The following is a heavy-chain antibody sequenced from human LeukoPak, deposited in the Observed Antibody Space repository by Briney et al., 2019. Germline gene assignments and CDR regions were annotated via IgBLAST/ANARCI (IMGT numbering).Heavy chain of an antibody. CDR1: GYTLTELS. V-gene: IGHV1-24*01. CDR3: ATSINCSIISCYTGWGYFDY. CDR2: FDPEDGET. D-gene: IGHD2-2*02. Sequence: ASVKVSCKVSGYTLTELSMHWVRQAPGKGLEWMGGFDPEDGETIYAQKFQGRVTMTEDTSTDTAYMELSSLRSEDTAVYYCATSINCSIISCYTGWGYFDYWGQGTLVTVSS. J-gene: IGHJ4*02.